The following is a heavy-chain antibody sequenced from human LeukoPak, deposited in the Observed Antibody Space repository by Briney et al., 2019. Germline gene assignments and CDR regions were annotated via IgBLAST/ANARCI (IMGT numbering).Heavy chain of an antibody. D-gene: IGHD2-15*01. CDR1: GGSVTSTNW. Sequence: SETLSLTCDVSGGSVTSTNWWTWVRQPPGKGLEWIGEVHLDGRTNYNPSLKSRLIMSVDLPENHISLKLTSVTAADTAVYYCARGRGGGGSSNNWFDPWGQGTLVTVSS. CDR3: ARGRGGGGSSNNWFDP. J-gene: IGHJ5*02. V-gene: IGHV4-4*02. CDR2: VHLDGRT.